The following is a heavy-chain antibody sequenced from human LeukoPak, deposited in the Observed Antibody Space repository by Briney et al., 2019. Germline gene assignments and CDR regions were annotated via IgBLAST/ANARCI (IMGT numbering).Heavy chain of an antibody. D-gene: IGHD4-17*01. J-gene: IGHJ4*02. CDR2: ISSSISTK. CDR1: GFTFSSNS. V-gene: IGHV3-48*04. Sequence: GGSLRLSCAASGFTFSSNSMNWVRQAPGKGLEWVSYISSSISTKYYADSVKGRFTISRDNAKNSLYLQMNSLRAEDTAVYYCARAPTDDYGDYSFDYWGQGTLVIVSS. CDR3: ARAPTDDYGDYSFDY.